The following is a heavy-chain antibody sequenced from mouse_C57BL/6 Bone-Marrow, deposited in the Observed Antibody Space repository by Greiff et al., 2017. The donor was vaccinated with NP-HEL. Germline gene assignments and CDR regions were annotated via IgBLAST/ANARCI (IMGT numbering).Heavy chain of an antibody. Sequence: EVHLVESGGGLVQPKGSLKLSCAASGFSFNTYAMNWVRQAPGKGLEWVARIRSKSNNYATYYADSVKDRFTISRDDSESMLYLQMNNLKTEDTAMYYCVRHDDYYGSSRYYYAMDYWGQGTSVTVSS. CDR2: IRSKSNNYAT. D-gene: IGHD1-1*01. J-gene: IGHJ4*01. CDR3: VRHDDYYGSSRYYYAMDY. V-gene: IGHV10-1*01. CDR1: GFSFNTYA.